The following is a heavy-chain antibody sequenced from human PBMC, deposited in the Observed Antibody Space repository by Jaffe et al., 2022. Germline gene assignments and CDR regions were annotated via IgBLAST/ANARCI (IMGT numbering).Heavy chain of an antibody. CDR1: GYSISSGYY. J-gene: IGHJ1*01. CDR2: IYHSGST. Sequence: QVQLQESGPGLVKPSETLSLTCAVSGYSISSGYYWGWIRQPPGKGLEWIGSIYHSGSTYYNPSLKSRVTISVDTSKNQFSLKLSSVTAADTAVYYCARHQFRWLQSHPTAEYFQHWGQGTLVTVSS. V-gene: IGHV4-38-2*01. D-gene: IGHD5-12*01. CDR3: ARHQFRWLQSHPTAEYFQH.